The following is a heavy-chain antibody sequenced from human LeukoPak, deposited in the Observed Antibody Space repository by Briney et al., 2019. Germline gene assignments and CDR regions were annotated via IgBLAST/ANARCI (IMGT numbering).Heavy chain of an antibody. Sequence: GGSLRLSCAASGFTFSSYWMHWVRQAPGKGLVWVSRINSDGSSTSYADSVKGRFTISRDNAKNTLYLQMNSLRAEDTAVYYCASGATLGAFDIWGQGTMVTVSS. D-gene: IGHD1-26*01. J-gene: IGHJ3*02. V-gene: IGHV3-74*01. CDR1: GFTFSSYW. CDR3: ASGATLGAFDI. CDR2: INSDGSST.